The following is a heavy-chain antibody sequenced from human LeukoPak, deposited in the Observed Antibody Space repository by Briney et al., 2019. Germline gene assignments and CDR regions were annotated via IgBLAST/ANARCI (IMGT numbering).Heavy chain of an antibody. CDR3: AREGRGWYGYSDLDS. CDR1: GYTFTSYG. Sequence: ASVKVSCKASGYTFTSYGISWVRQAPGQGLEWMGWISAYNGNTNYAQKLQGRVTMTTDTSTSTAYMELRSLRSDDTAVYYCAREGRGWYGYSDLDSWGQGTLVTVSS. CDR2: ISAYNGNT. J-gene: IGHJ4*02. D-gene: IGHD2-15*01. V-gene: IGHV1-18*01.